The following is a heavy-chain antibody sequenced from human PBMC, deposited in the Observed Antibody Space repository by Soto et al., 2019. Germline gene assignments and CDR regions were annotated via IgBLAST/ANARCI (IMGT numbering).Heavy chain of an antibody. J-gene: IGHJ4*02. V-gene: IGHV4-34*01. D-gene: IGHD1-26*01. Sequence: SETLSLTCAVYGGSLSGYYWSWIRQPPGKALEWIGEINHSGNTNYNPSLKTRVTISVDTSKNQLFLNLSSVTAADTAMYYCARHHVRGRTIAGAAEFWGQGTLVTVSS. CDR2: INHSGNT. CDR3: ARHHVRGRTIAGAAEF. CDR1: GGSLSGYY.